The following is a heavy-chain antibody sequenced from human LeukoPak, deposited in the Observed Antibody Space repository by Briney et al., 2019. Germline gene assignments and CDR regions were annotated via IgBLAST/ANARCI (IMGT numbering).Heavy chain of an antibody. CDR3: AKAMGGVVVTAVFDY. J-gene: IGHJ4*02. CDR1: GFTFSSYA. CDR2: ISGSGGST. Sequence: GGSLRLSCAASGFTFSSYAMSWVRQAPGKALECVSAISGSGGSTYYADSVKGRFTISRDNSKNTLYLQMNSLRVEDTAVYYCAKAMGGVVVTAVFDYWGQGTLVTVSS. D-gene: IGHD2-21*02. V-gene: IGHV3-23*01.